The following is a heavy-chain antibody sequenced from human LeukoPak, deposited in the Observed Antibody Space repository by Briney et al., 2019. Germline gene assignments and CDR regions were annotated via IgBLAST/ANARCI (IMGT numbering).Heavy chain of an antibody. D-gene: IGHD1-26*01. J-gene: IGHJ3*02. Sequence: PGGSLRLSCAASGFTVSSNYMSWVRQAPGKGLEWVSVIYSGGSTYYADSVKGRFTISRHNSNNTLYLQMNSLRAEDTAVYYCARDAGSGSYQEYIWGQGTMVTVSS. V-gene: IGHV3-53*04. CDR1: GFTVSSNY. CDR3: ARDAGSGSYQEYI. CDR2: IYSGGST.